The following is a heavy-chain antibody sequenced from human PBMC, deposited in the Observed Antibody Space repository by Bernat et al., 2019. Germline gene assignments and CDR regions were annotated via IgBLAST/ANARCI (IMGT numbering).Heavy chain of an antibody. Sequence: EVQLLESGGGLVQAGGSLRLSCAASGFTFSSFAMSWVRQAPGKGLEWVSAISDNGAGTYSADSVKGRFTISRDNSKNTLYLQMNSLRAEDTAVYYCARGWGTIFGVVYWGQGTLVTVSS. CDR1: GFTFSSFA. D-gene: IGHD3-3*01. CDR2: ISDNGAGT. V-gene: IGHV3-23*01. CDR3: ARGWGTIFGVVY. J-gene: IGHJ4*02.